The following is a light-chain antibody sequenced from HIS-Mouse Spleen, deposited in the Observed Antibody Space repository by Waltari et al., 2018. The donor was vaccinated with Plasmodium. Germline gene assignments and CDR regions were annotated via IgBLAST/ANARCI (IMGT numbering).Light chain of an antibody. Sequence: EIVMTQSPATLSVSPGERATLSYRARQSVSSNLAWYQQKPGQAPRPLIYGATTRATGIPGRFSGSGSGTEFTLTISSMQAEDVAVYYCQQYYSTPWTFGQGTKVEIK. CDR2: GAT. CDR3: QQYYSTPWT. J-gene: IGKJ1*01. CDR1: QSVSSN. V-gene: IGKV3-15*01.